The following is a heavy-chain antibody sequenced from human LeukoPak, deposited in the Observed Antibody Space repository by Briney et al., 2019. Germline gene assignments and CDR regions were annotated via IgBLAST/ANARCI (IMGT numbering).Heavy chain of an antibody. CDR1: GFTFSTYW. CDR3: GRDLGRRGGS. CDR2: TNEDGSIT. Sequence: GGSLRLSCAASGFTFSTYWMHWVRQVPGTGLVWVSRTNEDGSITDYADSVKGRFTISRDNSKDTLYLQMNSLRAEDTAVYYCGRDLGRRGGSWGPGTLVTGSS. V-gene: IGHV3-74*01. J-gene: IGHJ5*02. D-gene: IGHD3-16*01.